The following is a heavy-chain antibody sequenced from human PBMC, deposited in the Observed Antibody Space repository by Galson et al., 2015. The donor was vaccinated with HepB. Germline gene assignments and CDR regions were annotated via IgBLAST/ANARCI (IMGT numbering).Heavy chain of an antibody. Sequence: SLRLSCAASGFTFDDYTMHWVRQAPGKGLEWVSLISWDGGSTYHADSVKGRFTISRDNSKNSLYLQMNSLRTEDTALYYCAKDRAGGGYSSYYYGMDVWGQGTTVTVSS. J-gene: IGHJ6*02. CDR1: GFTFDDYT. CDR2: ISWDGGST. D-gene: IGHD1-26*01. CDR3: AKDRAGGGYSSYYYGMDV. V-gene: IGHV3-43*01.